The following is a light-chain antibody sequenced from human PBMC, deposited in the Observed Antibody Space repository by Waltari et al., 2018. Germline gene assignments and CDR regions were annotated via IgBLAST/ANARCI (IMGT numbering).Light chain of an antibody. J-gene: IGKJ1*01. Sequence: EIVLTQSPGSLSSSPGERVTLSCRASQSVSRALAWYQQKPGQAPRLLIFGASNRATGIPDRVNGSGSETDFSLTISSLEPEDFAVYYCQHYVRLPATFGRGTKVEIK. CDR1: QSVSRA. CDR3: QHYVRLPAT. V-gene: IGKV3-20*01. CDR2: GAS.